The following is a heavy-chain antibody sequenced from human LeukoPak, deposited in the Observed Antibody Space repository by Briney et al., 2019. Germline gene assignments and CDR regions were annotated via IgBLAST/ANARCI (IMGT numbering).Heavy chain of an antibody. J-gene: IGHJ4*02. CDR2: IRSKTYGGTT. CDR3: TQQDSNQIFH. D-gene: IGHD3-22*01. Sequence: PGGSLRLSCTASGFTFGDYAMSWVRQAPGKGLEWVGFIRSKTYGGTTEYAASVKGRFSISRDDSKSIAYLQLNSLKTEDTAVYYCTQQDSNQIFHWGQGTLVTVSS. V-gene: IGHV3-49*04. CDR1: GFTFGDYA.